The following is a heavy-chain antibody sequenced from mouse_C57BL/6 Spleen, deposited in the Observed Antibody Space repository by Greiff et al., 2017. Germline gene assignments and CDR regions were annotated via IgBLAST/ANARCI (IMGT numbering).Heavy chain of an antibody. CDR2: ISSGGDYI. Sequence: EVHLVESGEGLVKPGGSLKLSCAASGFTFSSYAMSWVRQTPEKRLEWVAYISSGGDYIYYADTVKGRFTISRDNARNTLYLQMSSLKSEDTAMYYCTRGGGNSPFAYWGQGTLVTVSA. CDR3: TRGGGNSPFAY. J-gene: IGHJ3*01. CDR1: GFTFSSYA. V-gene: IGHV5-9-1*02. D-gene: IGHD2-1*01.